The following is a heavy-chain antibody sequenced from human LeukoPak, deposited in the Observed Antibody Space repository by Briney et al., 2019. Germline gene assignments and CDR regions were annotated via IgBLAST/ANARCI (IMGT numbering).Heavy chain of an antibody. CDR3: ARDLLTAMPFDY. J-gene: IGHJ4*02. V-gene: IGHV3-33*01. D-gene: IGHD2-2*01. Sequence: PGRSLRLSCAASGFTFSSYGMLWVRQAPGKGLEWVAVIWYDGSNKYYADSVKGRFTISRDNSKNTLYLQMNSLRAEDTAVYYCARDLLTAMPFDYWGQGTLVTVSS. CDR2: IWYDGSNK. CDR1: GFTFSSYG.